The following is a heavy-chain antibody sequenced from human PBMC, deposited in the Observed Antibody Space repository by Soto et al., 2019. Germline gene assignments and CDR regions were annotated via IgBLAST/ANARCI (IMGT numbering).Heavy chain of an antibody. CDR3: ARGPMGIAAAGWWYNWFDP. J-gene: IGHJ5*02. D-gene: IGHD6-13*01. CDR2: MNPNSGNT. Sequence: QVQLVQSGAEVKKPGASVKVSCKASGYTFTSYDINWVRQATGQGLEWMGWMNPNSGNTGYAQKFQGRVTMTRTTSISTAYRELSSLRSEDTAVYYCARGPMGIAAAGWWYNWFDPWGQGTLVTVSS. V-gene: IGHV1-8*01. CDR1: GYTFTSYD.